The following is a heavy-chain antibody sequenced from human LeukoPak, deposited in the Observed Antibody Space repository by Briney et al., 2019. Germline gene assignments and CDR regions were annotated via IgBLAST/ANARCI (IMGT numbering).Heavy chain of an antibody. D-gene: IGHD2-2*01. CDR2: ISAGGEST. CDR1: GFTFSSYA. CDR3: AKKGSLVSPGNYFDY. J-gene: IGHJ4*02. V-gene: IGHV3-23*01. Sequence: GGSLRLSCAASGFTFSSYALTWVRQAPGKGLEWVSGISAGGESTSYADSVRGRFTISRDNSKSTLYLQMDSLRAEDTAIYYCAKKGSLVSPGNYFDYWGQGTLVTVSS.